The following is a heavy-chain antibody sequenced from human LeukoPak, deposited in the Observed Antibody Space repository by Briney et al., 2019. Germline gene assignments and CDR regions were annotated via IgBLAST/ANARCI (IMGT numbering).Heavy chain of an antibody. Sequence: EASVKVSCKASGGTFSSYAISWVRQAPGQGLEWMGRIIPILGIANYAQKFQGRVTITTDESTSTAYMELSSLRSEDTAVYYCARVSPSMVRGGIVIGSFDPWGQGALVTVSS. CDR1: GGTFSSYA. CDR2: IIPILGIA. V-gene: IGHV1-69*04. D-gene: IGHD3-10*01. CDR3: ARVSPSMVRGGIVIGSFDP. J-gene: IGHJ5*02.